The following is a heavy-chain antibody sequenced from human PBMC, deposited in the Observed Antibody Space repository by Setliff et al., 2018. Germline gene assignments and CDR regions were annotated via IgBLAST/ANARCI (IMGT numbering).Heavy chain of an antibody. CDR2: IYRNGNT. CDR1: DFSINSGYY. V-gene: IGHV4-38-2*01. D-gene: IGHD4-17*01. CDR3: ARQIDYGDFQYSDY. J-gene: IGHJ4*02. Sequence: PSETLSLTCSVSDFSINSGYYWGWIRQSPGEGLEWSGSIYRNGNTYYNPSLKSRVTISVDTSKNQLSLKLNSVTAADTAVYYCARQIDYGDFQYSDYRGQGTLVTVSS.